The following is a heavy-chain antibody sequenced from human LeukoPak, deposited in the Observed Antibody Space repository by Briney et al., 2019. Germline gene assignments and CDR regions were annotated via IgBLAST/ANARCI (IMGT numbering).Heavy chain of an antibody. J-gene: IGHJ6*02. CDR3: AIDGWLGDPTWGYYGMVA. CDR1: GYTFTVYN. Sequence: SLKLSSKASGYTFTVYNIHSVPHTPRQGHERRVYIYPTIGGPNSAQNFQGKATMTKDTSISTSYMELRRLRSEDTAVYNCAIDGWLGDPTWGYYGMVAWGQGTTVTVSS. D-gene: IGHD3-10*01. CDR2: IYPTIGGP. V-gene: IGHV1-2*02.